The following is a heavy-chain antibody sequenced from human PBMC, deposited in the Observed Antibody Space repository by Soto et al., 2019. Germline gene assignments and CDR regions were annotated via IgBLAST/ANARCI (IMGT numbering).Heavy chain of an antibody. CDR3: ARDCRTYYDFWSGSDY. CDR2: ISYDGSNK. CDR1: GFTFSSYA. D-gene: IGHD3-3*01. Sequence: PGGSLRLSCAASGFTFSSYAMHWVRQAPGKGLEWVAVISYDGSNKYYADSVKGRFTISRDSSKNTLYLQMNSLRAEDMAVYYCARDCRTYYDFWSGSDYWGQGTLVTVSS. J-gene: IGHJ4*02. V-gene: IGHV3-30-3*01.